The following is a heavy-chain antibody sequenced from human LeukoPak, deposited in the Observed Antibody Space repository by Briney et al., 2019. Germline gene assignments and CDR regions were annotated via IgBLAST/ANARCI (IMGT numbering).Heavy chain of an antibody. V-gene: IGHV4-59*01. CDR3: ARDSSGWSLGFDY. Sequence: SETLSLTCTVSGGSISSYYWSWIRQPPGKGLEWIGYIYYSGSTNYNPSLKSRVTISVDTSKNQFSLKLSSVTAADTAMYYCARDSSGWSLGFDYWGQGTLVTVSS. D-gene: IGHD6-19*01. CDR2: IYYSGST. J-gene: IGHJ4*02. CDR1: GGSISSYY.